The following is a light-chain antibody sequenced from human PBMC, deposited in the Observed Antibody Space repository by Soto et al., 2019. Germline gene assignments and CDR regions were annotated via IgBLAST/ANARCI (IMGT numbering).Light chain of an antibody. CDR1: QGIRNE. V-gene: IGKV1-17*01. CDR2: AAS. J-gene: IGKJ1*01. Sequence: DIQMTQSPSSLSASVGDRVTITCRASQGIRNELGWYQQKPGKAPKRLIYAASSLQIGVPSRFSGSGSGTEITLTISSLQPEDFATYYCLQHNSYPWTFGQGTKVDIK. CDR3: LQHNSYPWT.